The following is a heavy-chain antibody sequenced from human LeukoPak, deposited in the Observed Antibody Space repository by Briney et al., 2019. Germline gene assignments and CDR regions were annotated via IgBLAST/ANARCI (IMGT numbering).Heavy chain of an antibody. CDR1: GYTFTSYG. J-gene: IGHJ5*02. Sequence: GASVKVSCKASGYTFTSYGITWVRQAPGQGLEWMGWISAYNGYTNYAQKLQGRVLMTTDTSTSTAYMELRSLRSDATAVYYCARSESTYYYDISGYLSDPWGQGTLVTVPS. CDR2: ISAYNGYT. D-gene: IGHD3-22*01. CDR3: ARSESTYYYDISGYLSDP. V-gene: IGHV1-18*01.